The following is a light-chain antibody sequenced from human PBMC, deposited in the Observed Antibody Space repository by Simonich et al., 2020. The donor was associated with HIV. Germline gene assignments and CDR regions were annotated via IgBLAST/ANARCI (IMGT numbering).Light chain of an antibody. CDR3: SSYAGSNNLV. CDR1: SSDVVGYNY. V-gene: IGLV2-8*01. Sequence: QSALTQPPSASGSPGQSVTISCTGTSSDVVGYNYVSWYQQHPGKAPKLMIYHVSKRPSGVPDRFSGSKSGNTASLTVSGLQAEDESDYYCSSYAGSNNLVFGGGTKLTVL. CDR2: HVS. J-gene: IGLJ2*01.